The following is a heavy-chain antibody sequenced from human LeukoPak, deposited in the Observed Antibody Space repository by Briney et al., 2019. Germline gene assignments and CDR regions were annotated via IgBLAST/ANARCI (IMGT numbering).Heavy chain of an antibody. CDR1: GGTFSSYA. Sequence: SVKVSCKASGGTFSSYAISWVRQAPGQRLEWMGRIIPIFGIANYAQKFQGRVTITADKSTSTAYMELSSLRSEDTAVYYCAREEAARPFDYWGQGTLVTVSS. V-gene: IGHV1-69*04. CDR3: AREEAARPFDY. CDR2: IIPIFGIA. J-gene: IGHJ4*02. D-gene: IGHD6-6*01.